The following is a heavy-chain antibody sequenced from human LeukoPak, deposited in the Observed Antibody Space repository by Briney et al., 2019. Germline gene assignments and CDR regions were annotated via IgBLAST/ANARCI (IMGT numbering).Heavy chain of an antibody. Sequence: GESLKISCKGAGYRFTSYGISWLRQKPGKGLEWMGRIDPSDSYTNYSPSFQGHVTISADKSISTAYLQWSSLKASDTAMYYCAKGAFSDGENGMDVWGKGTMVTVSS. J-gene: IGHJ6*04. CDR1: GYRFTSYG. V-gene: IGHV5-10-1*01. CDR2: IDPSDSYT. D-gene: IGHD1-26*01. CDR3: AKGAFSDGENGMDV.